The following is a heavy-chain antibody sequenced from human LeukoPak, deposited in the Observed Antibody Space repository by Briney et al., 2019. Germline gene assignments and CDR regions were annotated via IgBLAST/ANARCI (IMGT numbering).Heavy chain of an antibody. V-gene: IGHV1-8*01. Sequence: ASVKVSCKAYGHTFTSYDINWVRQATGQGLEWMGWMNPNSGNTGYAQKFQGRLIMTRNTSISTAYMELSSLRSEDTAVYYCARGVVRGVIPYYYYYYMDVWGKGTTVTVSS. CDR2: MNPNSGNT. D-gene: IGHD3-10*01. J-gene: IGHJ6*03. CDR3: ARGVVRGVIPYYYYYYMDV. CDR1: GHTFTSYD.